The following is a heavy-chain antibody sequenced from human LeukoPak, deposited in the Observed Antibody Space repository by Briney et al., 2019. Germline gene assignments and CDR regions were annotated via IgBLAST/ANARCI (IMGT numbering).Heavy chain of an antibody. CDR1: GGSFSGSY. V-gene: IGHV4-34*01. CDR3: ARRCRGSTSCYRFDY. D-gene: IGHD2-2*01. J-gene: IGHJ4*02. CDR2: INHSGST. Sequence: SETLSLTCAVYGGSFSGSYWSWIRQPPGKGLEWIGEINHSGSTNYNPSLKSRVTISVDTSKNQFSLKLSSVTAADTAVYYCARRCRGSTSCYRFDYWGQGTLVTVSS.